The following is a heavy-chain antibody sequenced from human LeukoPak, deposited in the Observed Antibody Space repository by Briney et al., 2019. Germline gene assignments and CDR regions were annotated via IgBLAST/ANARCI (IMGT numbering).Heavy chain of an antibody. J-gene: IGHJ5*02. CDR1: GYSFTSYW. V-gene: IGHV5-51*01. CDR2: IYPGDSDT. D-gene: IGHD2/OR15-2a*01. CDR3: ARFLPADWFDP. Sequence: GESLQISCQGSGYSFTSYWIGWVRQMPGKGLEWMGIIYPGDSDTRYSPSFQGQVTISADKSISTAYLQWSSLKASDTAMYYCARFLPADWFDPWGQGTLVTVSS.